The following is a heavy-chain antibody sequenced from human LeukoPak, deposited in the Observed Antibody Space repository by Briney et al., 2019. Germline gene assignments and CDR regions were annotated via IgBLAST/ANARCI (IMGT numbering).Heavy chain of an antibody. CDR3: ARIPLGYCSGGSCSYYFDY. CDR1: GFSLSTSGMC. Sequence: SGPTLLKPTQTLTLTCTFSGFSLSTSGMCVSWIRQPPGKALEWLSLIDWDDDKYYSTSLKTRLTISKDTSKNQVVLTMTNMDPVDTATYYCARIPLGYCSGGSCSYYFDYWGQGTLVTVSS. D-gene: IGHD2-15*01. CDR2: IDWDDDK. V-gene: IGHV2-70*01. J-gene: IGHJ4*02.